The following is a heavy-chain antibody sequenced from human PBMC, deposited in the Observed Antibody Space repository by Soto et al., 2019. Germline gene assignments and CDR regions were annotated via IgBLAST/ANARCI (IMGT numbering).Heavy chain of an antibody. D-gene: IGHD6-6*01. CDR1: GFTFNAYW. V-gene: IGHV3-7*05. CDR3: VRDRTEYGSYGSSYYDVFDI. CDR2: TNRDGTEK. Sequence: EVQLVESGGGLVQPGGSLRLSCAASGFTFNAYWMTWVRQAPGKGLEWVANTNRDGTEKNYVDSVKGRFTVSRDNAKNSLHLQMYSLRAEDTAVYYCVRDRTEYGSYGSSYYDVFDIWGQGTKVTVSS. J-gene: IGHJ3*02.